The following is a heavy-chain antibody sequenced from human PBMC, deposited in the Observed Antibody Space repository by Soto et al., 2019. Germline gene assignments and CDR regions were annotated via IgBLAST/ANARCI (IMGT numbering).Heavy chain of an antibody. J-gene: IGHJ6*02. CDR3: ARGYTEEVDYYYYYGMDV. D-gene: IGHD2-2*02. Sequence: SETLSLTCAVYGGSFSGYYWSWIRQPPGKGLERIGEINHSGSTNYNPSLKSRVTISVDTSKNQFSLKLSSVTAADTAVYYCARGYTEEVDYYYYYGMDVWGQGTTVT. CDR1: GGSFSGYY. CDR2: INHSGST. V-gene: IGHV4-34*01.